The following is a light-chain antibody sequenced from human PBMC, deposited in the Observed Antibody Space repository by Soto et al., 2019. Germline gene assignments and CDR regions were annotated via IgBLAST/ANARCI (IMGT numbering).Light chain of an antibody. CDR1: SSNIGAGYD. CDR3: QSYDSSLSGSNYV. J-gene: IGLJ1*01. V-gene: IGLV1-40*01. Sequence: QSVLTQPPSVSAAPGQRVTISCTGSSSNIGAGYDVHWYQQLPGTAPKLLIYGNSNRPSGVPDRFSGSKSGTSASLAITGLQAEDEADYYCQSYDSSLSGSNYVFGTGTKVTVL. CDR2: GNS.